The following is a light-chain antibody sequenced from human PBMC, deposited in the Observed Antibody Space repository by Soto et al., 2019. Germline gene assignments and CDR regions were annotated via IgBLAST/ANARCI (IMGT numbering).Light chain of an antibody. CDR1: SSDIGGYNY. V-gene: IGLV2-14*01. CDR3: RSYTSTNTHV. CDR2: EVT. J-gene: IGLJ2*01. Sequence: QSALTQPASVSGSPGQSITISCTGTSSDIGGYNYVSWYQQHPGKAPKLIISEVTNRPSGVSNRFSGSRSANTASLTISGLQADDEADYYCRSYTSTNTHVFGGGTKLTVL.